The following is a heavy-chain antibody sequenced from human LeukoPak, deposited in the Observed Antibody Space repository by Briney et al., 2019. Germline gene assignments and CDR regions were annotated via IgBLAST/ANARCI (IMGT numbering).Heavy chain of an antibody. CDR1: GYSISSGFQ. D-gene: IGHD2-2*02. Sequence: SETLSLTCTVSGYSISSGFQWGWLRQPPGKGLEWIGNIFHSGGTYYSPSLKSRVTISVDTSKNQFFLNLNSVNAADTAVYYCARVGCSSPTCYNRGDNWFDPWGQGTLITVSS. J-gene: IGHJ5*02. CDR2: IFHSGGT. V-gene: IGHV4-38-2*02. CDR3: ARVGCSSPTCYNRGDNWFDP.